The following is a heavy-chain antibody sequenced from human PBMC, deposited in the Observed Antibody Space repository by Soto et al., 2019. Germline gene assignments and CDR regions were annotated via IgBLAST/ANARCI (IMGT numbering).Heavy chain of an antibody. V-gene: IGHV4-39*01. CDR1: DGYIISSGYC. CDR2: IYYSGST. D-gene: IGHD2-2*01. J-gene: IGHJ6*02. Sequence: SVPNCVPSTVADGYIISSGYCWSRIQKPPGKGLEWIGSIYYSGSTYYNPSLKSRVTISVDTSKNQFSLKLSSVTAADTAVYYCARRVLYPSYYGMDVWGQGTTVTVSS. CDR3: ARRVLYPSYYGMDV.